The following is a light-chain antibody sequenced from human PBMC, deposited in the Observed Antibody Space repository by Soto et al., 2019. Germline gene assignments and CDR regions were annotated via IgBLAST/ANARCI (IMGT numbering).Light chain of an antibody. V-gene: IGKV1-5*01. CDR3: QQYSSYPWT. CDR2: DVS. CDR1: QSVSSW. Sequence: DIQLTQSHSTLSASVGDKVTITCRASQSVSSWLAWYQQKPGKAPNLLIYDVSSLESGVPSRFRGSGSGTEFTLTISSLEPDDLGTYYRQQYSSYPWTFGQGTKVDIK. J-gene: IGKJ1*01.